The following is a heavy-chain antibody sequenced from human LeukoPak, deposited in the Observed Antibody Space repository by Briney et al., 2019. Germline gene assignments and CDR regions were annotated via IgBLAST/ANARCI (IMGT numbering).Heavy chain of an antibody. CDR3: ARYCSGGSCYSGRDYYGMDV. CDR2: IYPGDSDT. D-gene: IGHD2-15*01. V-gene: IGHV5-51*01. Sequence: GESLKISCKGSGYSFTSYWIGWVRQMPGEGLEWMGIIYPGDSDTRYSPSFQGQVTISADKSISTAYLQWSSLKASDTAMYYCARYCSGGSCYSGRDYYGMDVWGQGTTVTVSS. CDR1: GYSFTSYW. J-gene: IGHJ6*02.